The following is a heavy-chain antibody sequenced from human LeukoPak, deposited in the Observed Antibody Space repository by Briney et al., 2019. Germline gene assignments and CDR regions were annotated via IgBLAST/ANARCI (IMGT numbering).Heavy chain of an antibody. CDR2: INSDGSIT. CDR3: ARDAVDTANAV. D-gene: IGHD5-18*01. J-gene: IGHJ6*02. Sequence: GGSLRLSCAASGFTFTTYWMHWVRQAPGKGLVWVSHINSDGSITSYADSVKGRFTVSRDNAKNTLYLQMNSLRAEDTAVYYCARDAVDTANAVWGQGTTVTVSS. V-gene: IGHV3-74*01. CDR1: GFTFTTYW.